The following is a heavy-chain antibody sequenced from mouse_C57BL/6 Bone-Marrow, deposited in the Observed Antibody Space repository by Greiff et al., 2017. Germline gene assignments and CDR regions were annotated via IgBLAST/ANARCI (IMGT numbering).Heavy chain of an antibody. CDR1: GFTFSDYG. V-gene: IGHV5-17*01. CDR2: ISSGSSTI. D-gene: IGHD1-1*01. Sequence: EVKVVESGGGLVKPGGSLKLSCAASGFTFSDYGMHWVRQAPEQGLEWVAYISSGSSTIYYADTVKGRFTISRDNAKNTLFLQMTSLRSEDTAMYYCAYYYYGSHWYFDVWGTGTTVTVSS. CDR3: AYYYYGSHWYFDV. J-gene: IGHJ1*03.